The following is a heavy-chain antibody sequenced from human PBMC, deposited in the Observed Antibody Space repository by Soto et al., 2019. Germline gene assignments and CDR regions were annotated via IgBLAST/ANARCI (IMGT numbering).Heavy chain of an antibody. V-gene: IGHV3-7*03. CDR3: VRVGRLGGY. J-gene: IGHJ4*02. D-gene: IGHD3-16*01. CDR2: IKEDGSEK. CDR1: GFTFSTYW. Sequence: EVQLVESGGGLVQPGGSLRLSCAASGFTFSTYWMSWVRQAPGKGLEWVANIKEDGSEKYYVDSVKGRFTISRDNANNSLYLQTNSLRAEDTAVYYCVRVGRLGGYWGQGTLVIVSS.